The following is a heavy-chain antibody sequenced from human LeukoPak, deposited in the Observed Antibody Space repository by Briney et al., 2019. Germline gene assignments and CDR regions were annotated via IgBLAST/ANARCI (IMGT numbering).Heavy chain of an antibody. Sequence: SETLSLTCTVSGVSISSSSCYWGWIRQPPGKGLEWIGSIYNTGSSYYNPSLKSRGTISVDTSKNQFSLRLRSATAADTAVYYCASLRPPVVGATWVDYWGQGILVTVSS. CDR3: ASLRPPVVGATWVDY. CDR2: IYNTGSS. J-gene: IGHJ4*02. CDR1: GVSISSSSCY. V-gene: IGHV4-39*01. D-gene: IGHD1-26*01.